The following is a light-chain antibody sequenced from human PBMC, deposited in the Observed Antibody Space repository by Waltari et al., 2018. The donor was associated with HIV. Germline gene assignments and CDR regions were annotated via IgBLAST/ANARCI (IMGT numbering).Light chain of an antibody. CDR1: EYIGNW. J-gene: IGKJ1*01. CDR2: RAS. Sequence: DIEMTQSPSTLSASVGDTVTITCRTSEYIGNWLAWYQMKPGKAPDLLIYRASTLKSGVPSRFSGRGSGTEFALTVRGLQPDDFGTFFCQQYNVYPWTFGQGTRVDLK. V-gene: IGKV1-5*03. CDR3: QQYNVYPWT.